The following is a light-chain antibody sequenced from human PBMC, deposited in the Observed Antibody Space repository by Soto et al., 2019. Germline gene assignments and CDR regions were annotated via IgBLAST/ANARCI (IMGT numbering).Light chain of an antibody. CDR3: QQYNNWPFS. CDR2: DIS. CDR1: QSISDT. V-gene: IGKV3-15*01. Sequence: EIVMTQSPATLSVSPGGRATLSCRASQSISDTLAWYQQKPGQAPRLLIYDISTRATGVPARFSGSGSGTEFTLTISGLQSEDFALYFCQQYNNWPFSFGPGTRLEI. J-gene: IGKJ5*01.